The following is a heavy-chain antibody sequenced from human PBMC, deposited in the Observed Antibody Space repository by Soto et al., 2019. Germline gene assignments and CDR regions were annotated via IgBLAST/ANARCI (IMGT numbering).Heavy chain of an antibody. V-gene: IGHV3-23*01. Sequence: GGSLRLSCAASGFTFNNYAMSWVRQAPGKGLEWVSSISGNSGSTYYADSVKGRFTISRDNSKNTLYLEMNSLRAEDTAVYYCAKVIVVIAAAGDYFDYWGQGTLVTVS. D-gene: IGHD2-15*01. CDR3: AKVIVVIAAAGDYFDY. CDR1: GFTFNNYA. J-gene: IGHJ4*02. CDR2: ISGNSGST.